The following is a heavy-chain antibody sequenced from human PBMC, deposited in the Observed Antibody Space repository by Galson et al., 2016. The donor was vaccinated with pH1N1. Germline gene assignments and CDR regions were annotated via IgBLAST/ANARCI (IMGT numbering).Heavy chain of an antibody. Sequence: TLSLTCTVSGASVTSGHSYWTWIRQHPGKGLEWIGYIYHSGSTSYNPSLKSRLTISLDTSKNQFSLRLSSVSAADTAVYYCARRLFEFLEVIPTDAFDVWGPGTLVTVSS. CDR3: ARRLFEFLEVIPTDAFDV. J-gene: IGHJ3*01. CDR2: IYHSGST. D-gene: IGHD3-10*01. CDR1: GASVTSGHSY. V-gene: IGHV4-31*03.